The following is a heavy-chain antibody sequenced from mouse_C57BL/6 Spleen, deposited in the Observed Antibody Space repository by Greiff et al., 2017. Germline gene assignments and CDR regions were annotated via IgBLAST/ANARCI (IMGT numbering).Heavy chain of an antibody. CDR1: GFTFSSYA. V-gene: IGHV5-4*01. CDR3: AREGLRRRFAY. J-gene: IGHJ3*01. Sequence: EVQLVESGGGLVKPGGSLKLSCAASGFTFSSYAMSWVRQTPEKRLEWVATISDGGSYTYYPDNVKGRFTISRDNAKKNLYLQMSHLKSEDTAMYYCAREGLRRRFAYWGQGTLVTVSA. D-gene: IGHD2-2*01. CDR2: ISDGGSYT.